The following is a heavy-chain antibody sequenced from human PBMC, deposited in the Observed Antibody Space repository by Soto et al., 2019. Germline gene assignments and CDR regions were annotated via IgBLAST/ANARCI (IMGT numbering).Heavy chain of an antibody. CDR2: ISGSGGST. J-gene: IGHJ4*02. CDR3: AKRPGYGDSNLYYFDY. Sequence: EVQLLESGGGLVQRGGSLRLSCAASGFTFDNYAMSWVRQAPGKGLEWVSAISGSGGSTYYADSVKGRFTISRDNSKNTLYLQMNSLRAEDTAVYYCAKRPGYGDSNLYYFDYWGQGTLVTVSS. V-gene: IGHV3-23*01. CDR1: GFTFDNYA. D-gene: IGHD4-17*01.